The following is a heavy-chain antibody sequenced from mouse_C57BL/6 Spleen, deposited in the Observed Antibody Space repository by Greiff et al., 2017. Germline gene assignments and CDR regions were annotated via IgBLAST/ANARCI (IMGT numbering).Heavy chain of an antibody. V-gene: IGHV1-80*01. CDR1: GYAFSSYW. CDR3: AEETGTNAMDY. Sequence: VQLQQSGAELVKPGASVKISCKASGYAFSSYWMNWVKQRPGKGLEWIRQIYPGDGDTNYNGKFKGKATLTADKSSSTAYMQLSSLTSEDSAVYFCAEETGTNAMDYWGQGTSVTVSS. J-gene: IGHJ4*01. CDR2: IYPGDGDT. D-gene: IGHD4-1*01.